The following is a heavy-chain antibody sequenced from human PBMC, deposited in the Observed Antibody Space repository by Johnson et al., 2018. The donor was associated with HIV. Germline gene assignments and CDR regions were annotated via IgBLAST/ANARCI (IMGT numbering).Heavy chain of an antibody. CDR2: IKQDGSDK. D-gene: IGHD3-10*01. CDR1: GFSFSDSI. J-gene: IGHJ3*02. V-gene: IGHV3-7*01. CDR3: ARDPRGVIVAPSDAFDI. Sequence: VQLVESGGGVVQPGGSLRLSCAASGFSFSDSIMHWIRQAPGKGLEWVANIKQDGSDKYYVDSVKGRFTISRDNAKNSLFLQMNSLRAEDTAVYYCARDPRGVIVAPSDAFDIWGQGTMVTVSS.